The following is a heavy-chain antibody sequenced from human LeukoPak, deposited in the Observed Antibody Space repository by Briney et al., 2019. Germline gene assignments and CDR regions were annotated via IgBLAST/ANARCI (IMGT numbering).Heavy chain of an antibody. D-gene: IGHD1-1*01. V-gene: IGHV1-8*01. Sequence: ASVKVSCKASGYIFPNYDISWVRQATGQGLEWMGWMNPKTGNTGYAQKFQGRVTMTRDTSTNTAYMELSSLRLEDTAVYYCARDNYPYGLDVWGQGTTVTVSS. CDR2: MNPKTGNT. J-gene: IGHJ6*02. CDR3: ARDNYPYGLDV. CDR1: GYIFPNYD.